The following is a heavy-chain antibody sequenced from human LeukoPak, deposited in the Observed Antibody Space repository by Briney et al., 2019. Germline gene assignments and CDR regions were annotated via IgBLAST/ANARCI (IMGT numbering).Heavy chain of an antibody. Sequence: PGGSLRLSRAASGFTFSNAWMSWIRQAPGKGLEWVSYISSSSSYTNYADSVKGRFTISRDNAKNSLYLQMNSLRAEDTAVYYCARIGSSSWYYFDYWGQGTLVTVSS. J-gene: IGHJ4*02. CDR1: GFTFSNAW. CDR2: ISSSSSYT. CDR3: ARIGSSSWYYFDY. V-gene: IGHV3-11*03. D-gene: IGHD6-13*01.